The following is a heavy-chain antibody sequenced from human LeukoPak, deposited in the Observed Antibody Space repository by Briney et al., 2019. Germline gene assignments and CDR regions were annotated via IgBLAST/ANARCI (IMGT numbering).Heavy chain of an antibody. J-gene: IGHJ4*02. V-gene: IGHV4-34*01. CDR1: GGSFSAYY. CDR3: AGRLRGFYFDY. D-gene: IGHD3-16*01. CDR2: INHRGST. Sequence: SETLSLTCAVYGGSFSAYYWSWIRQPPGKGLEWIGEINHRGSTNYNPSLKSRATISVDTSKNQFSLKLSSVTAADTAVYYCAGRLRGFYFDYWGQGTLVTVSS.